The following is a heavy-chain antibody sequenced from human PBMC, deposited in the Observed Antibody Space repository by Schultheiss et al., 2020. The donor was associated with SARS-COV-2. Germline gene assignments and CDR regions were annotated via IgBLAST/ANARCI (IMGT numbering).Heavy chain of an antibody. CDR3: AREWLTLPPFYHYYGMDV. V-gene: IGHV3-11*04. CDR2: ISSSGRTI. CDR1: GFTFSDYY. Sequence: GGSLRLSCAASGFTFSDYYMNWVRQAPGVGLEWISYISSSGRTIYYADSVKGRFTVSRDNAKNSLYLQMSSLRGEDTAVYYCAREWLTLPPFYHYYGMDVWGQGSTVTVSS. D-gene: IGHD5-12*01. J-gene: IGHJ6*02.